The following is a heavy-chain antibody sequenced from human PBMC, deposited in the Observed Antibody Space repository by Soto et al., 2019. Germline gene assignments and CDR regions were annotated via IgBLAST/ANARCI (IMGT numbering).Heavy chain of an antibody. J-gene: IGHJ4*02. D-gene: IGHD1-7*01. Sequence: EVQLLESGGGLVQPGGSLRLSCAASGFTFSSYAMSWVRQAPGKGLEWVSAISGSGGSTYYADSAKGRFTISRDNSKNMLYLQMNSLRAEDTAVYYCAKDRRGITGTSDWGQGTLVTVSS. CDR2: ISGSGGST. CDR1: GFTFSSYA. V-gene: IGHV3-23*01. CDR3: AKDRRGITGTSD.